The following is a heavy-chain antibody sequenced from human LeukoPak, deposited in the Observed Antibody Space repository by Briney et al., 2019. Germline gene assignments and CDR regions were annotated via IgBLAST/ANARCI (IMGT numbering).Heavy chain of an antibody. J-gene: IGHJ4*02. Sequence: SETLSLTCTVSGGSISSYYWSWIRQRPGKGLEWIGYIYYSGSTNYNPSLKSRVTISVDTSKNQFSLKLSSVTAADTAVYFCARVDYGNEGVDYWGQGTLVTVSS. CDR3: ARVDYGNEGVDY. V-gene: IGHV4-59*01. CDR1: GGSISSYY. D-gene: IGHD4-17*01. CDR2: IYYSGST.